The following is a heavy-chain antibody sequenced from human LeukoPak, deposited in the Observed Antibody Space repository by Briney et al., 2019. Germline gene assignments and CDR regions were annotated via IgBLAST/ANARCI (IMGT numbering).Heavy chain of an antibody. Sequence: PSETLSLTCGVYGGSFSGYYWNWIRQSPGKGLEWIGEINHSGSTNYNPPLKSRVTMSVDTPQKQFSLRLTSVRAADTAVYYCARGRYLTTLGGAAAGFLDYWGQGTVVTVSS. CDR1: GGSFSGYY. V-gene: IGHV4-34*01. CDR2: INHSGST. D-gene: IGHD6-13*01. J-gene: IGHJ4*02. CDR3: ARGRYLTTLGGAAAGFLDY.